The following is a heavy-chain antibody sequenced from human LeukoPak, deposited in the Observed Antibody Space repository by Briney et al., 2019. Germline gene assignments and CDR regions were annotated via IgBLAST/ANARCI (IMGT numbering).Heavy chain of an antibody. J-gene: IGHJ3*02. CDR3: ARDTGITMVRGAFDI. Sequence: PSETLSLTCTVSGGSISSGGYYWSWIRQHPGKGLKWIGYIYYSGSTYYNPSLKSRVTISVDTSKNQFSLKLSSVTAADTAVYYCARDTGITMVRGAFDIWGQGTMVTVSS. V-gene: IGHV4-31*03. CDR1: GGSISSGGYY. CDR2: IYYSGST. D-gene: IGHD3-10*01.